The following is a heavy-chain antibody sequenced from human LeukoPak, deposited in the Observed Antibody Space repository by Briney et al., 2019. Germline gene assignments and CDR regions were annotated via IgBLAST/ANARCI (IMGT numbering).Heavy chain of an antibody. CDR1: GFTFSSYA. CDR3: ARVGCSSTSCYYYYYYYMDV. CDR2: ISYDGSNK. J-gene: IGHJ6*03. D-gene: IGHD2-2*01. V-gene: IGHV3-30-3*01. Sequence: PGGSLRLSCAASGFTFSSYAMHWVRQAPGKGLEWVAVISYDGSNKYYADSVKGRFTISRDNSKNTLYLQMDSLRAEDTAVYYCARVGCSSTSCYYYYYYYMDVWGKGTTVTVSS.